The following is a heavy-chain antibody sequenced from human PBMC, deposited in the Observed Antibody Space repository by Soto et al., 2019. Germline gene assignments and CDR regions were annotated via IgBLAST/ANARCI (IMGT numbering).Heavy chain of an antibody. CDR3: ARAPVGLDTISYFDY. Sequence: SEPLSRTCTVSGYSVSSVGFHWAWLRLPPGKGLEWIGYIYNGGSTYYMPSLASRMHMSLDATRTHYSLRLTSVTAADTAVYFCARAPVGLDTISYFDYWGQGKLVTVSS. CDR1: GYSVSSVGFH. V-gene: IGHV4-30-4*01. J-gene: IGHJ4*02. D-gene: IGHD3-3*01. CDR2: IYNGGST.